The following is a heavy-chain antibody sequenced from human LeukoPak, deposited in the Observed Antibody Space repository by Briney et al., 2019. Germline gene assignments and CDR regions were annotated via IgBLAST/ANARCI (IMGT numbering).Heavy chain of an antibody. CDR2: ISHDGTR. CDR3: TRESRPFCPFAF. D-gene: IGHD2-2*01. V-gene: IGHV4-4*02. J-gene: IGHJ4*02. Sequence: SETLSLTCGVSDGSIDITNYWSWVRQAPGKGLEWIGEISHDGTRNYNPSLRSRVAMSFDRANNYFSLSLTAVTAADTALYYCTRESRPFCPFAFWGQGVMVTVSS. CDR1: DGSIDITNY.